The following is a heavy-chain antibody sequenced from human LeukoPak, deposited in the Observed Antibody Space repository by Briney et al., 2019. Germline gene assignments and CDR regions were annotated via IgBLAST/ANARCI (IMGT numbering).Heavy chain of an antibody. J-gene: IGHJ4*02. Sequence: ASVKVSCKASGYTFTGYYMRWVRQAPGQGLEWMGWINPNSGGTNYAQKFQGRVTMTRDTSISTAYMELSRLRSDDTAVYYCASVTIFGVVISYTDPDYWGQGTLVTVSS. CDR3: ASVTIFGVVISYTDPDY. CDR2: INPNSGGT. CDR1: GYTFTGYY. V-gene: IGHV1-2*02. D-gene: IGHD3-3*01.